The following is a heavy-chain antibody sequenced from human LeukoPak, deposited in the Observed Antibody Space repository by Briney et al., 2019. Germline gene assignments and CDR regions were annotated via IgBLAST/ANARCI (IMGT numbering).Heavy chain of an antibody. CDR3: ARVHGSGSSVWFDP. J-gene: IGHJ5*02. D-gene: IGHD3-10*01. CDR1: GVSVSTNTYY. V-gene: IGHV4-39*07. Sequence: SETLSLTCTVSGVSVSTNTYYWGWIRQPPGKGLEWIGSIYYSGSTYYNPSLKSRVTISVDTSKNQFSLKLSSVTAADTAVYYCARVHGSGSSVWFDPWGQGTLVTVSS. CDR2: IYYSGST.